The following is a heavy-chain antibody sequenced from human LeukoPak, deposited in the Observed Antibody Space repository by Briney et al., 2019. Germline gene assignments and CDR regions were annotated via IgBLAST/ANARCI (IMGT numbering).Heavy chain of an antibody. CDR1: GFTFSSYG. CDR2: IRFDGSNN. D-gene: IGHD3-22*01. CDR3: ARDLGQYYDTSDNWFDP. V-gene: IGHV3-30*02. J-gene: IGHJ5*02. Sequence: PGGSLRLSCAASGFTFSSYGMHWVRQAPGKGLEWVAFIRFDGSNNYYADSVKGRFTISRDNAKNSLYLQMNSLRAEDTAVYYCARDLGQYYDTSDNWFDPWGQGTLVTVSS.